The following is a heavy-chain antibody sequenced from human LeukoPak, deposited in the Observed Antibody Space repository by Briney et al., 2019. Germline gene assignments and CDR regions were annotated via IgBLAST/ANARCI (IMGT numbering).Heavy chain of an antibody. CDR1: GFTFSTYA. CDR3: QRSLTEYCCGDCYRAIFDY. Sequence: GGSLRLSCSASGFTFSTYAMHWVRQAPGKGLEWVAVIWYDGSNKYYADSVKGRFTISRDNSKNTLYLQMNSLRAEDTAVYYCQRSLTEYCCGDCYRAIFDYWGQGTLVTVSS. V-gene: IGHV3-33*08. CDR2: IWYDGSNK. J-gene: IGHJ4*02. D-gene: IGHD2-21*02.